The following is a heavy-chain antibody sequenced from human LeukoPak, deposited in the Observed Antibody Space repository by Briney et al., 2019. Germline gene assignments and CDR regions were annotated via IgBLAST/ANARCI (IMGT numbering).Heavy chain of an antibody. CDR1: GGSISSGGYY. Sequence: SETLSLTCTVSGGSISSGGYYWSWIRQHPGKGLEWIGYIYYSGNTYYNPSLKSRVTISVDTSKNQFSLKLSSVTAADTAVYYCASLVDTAMVFDYWGQGTLVTVSS. V-gene: IGHV4-31*03. CDR3: ASLVDTAMVFDY. J-gene: IGHJ4*02. D-gene: IGHD5-18*01. CDR2: IYYSGNT.